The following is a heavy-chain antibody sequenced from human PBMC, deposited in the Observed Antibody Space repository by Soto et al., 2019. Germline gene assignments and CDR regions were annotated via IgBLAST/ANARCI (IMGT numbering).Heavy chain of an antibody. CDR1: GYTFSNYG. Sequence: QVPLVQSGAEVKKPGASVRVSCKASGYTFSNYGISWVRQAPGQGLEWMGWTSAYSGKTNYAQSLQVRVTMTTDTSTNTAYMELRSLTSDDTAVYYCARTGELRLDSWGQGTLVTVSS. D-gene: IGHD1-7*01. V-gene: IGHV1-18*01. CDR3: ARTGELRLDS. CDR2: TSAYSGKT. J-gene: IGHJ4*02.